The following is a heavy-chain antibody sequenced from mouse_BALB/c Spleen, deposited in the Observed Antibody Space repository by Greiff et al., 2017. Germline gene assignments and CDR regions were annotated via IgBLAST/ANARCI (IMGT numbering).Heavy chain of an antibody. J-gene: IGHJ4*01. CDR1: GYSITSDYA. CDR3: ARKEDYLDY. V-gene: IGHV3-2*02. Sequence: VQLQQSGPGLVKPSQSLSLTCTVTGYSITSDYAWNWIRQFPGNKLEWMGYISYSGSTSYNPSLKSRISITRDTSKNQFFLQLNSVTTEDTATYYCARKEDYLDYWGQGTSVTVSS. CDR2: ISYSGST. D-gene: IGHD1-1*01.